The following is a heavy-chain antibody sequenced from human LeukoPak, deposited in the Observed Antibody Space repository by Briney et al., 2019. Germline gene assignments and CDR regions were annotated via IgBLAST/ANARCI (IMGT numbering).Heavy chain of an antibody. CDR1: GFTFSDYS. D-gene: IGHD4-23*01. Sequence: PGGSLRLSCAVSGFTFSDYSMNWVRQPPGKGLEWISYISTGGDTIYYADSVRGRFTISSDNAKKSLYLQMNSLRAEDTAFYYCVKDPADRWSFESWGQGTLVTVSS. CDR3: VKDPADRWSFES. V-gene: IGHV3-48*01. CDR2: ISTGGDTI. J-gene: IGHJ4*02.